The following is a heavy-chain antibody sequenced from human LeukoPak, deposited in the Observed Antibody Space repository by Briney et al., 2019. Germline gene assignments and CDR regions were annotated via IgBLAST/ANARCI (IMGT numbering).Heavy chain of an antibody. J-gene: IGHJ4*02. V-gene: IGHV3-7*03. CDR2: IKDDGSEK. Sequence: GGSLRLSCAASGFTFRSYWMSRVRQAPGKGLEWEVSIKDDGSEKYCVDSVKGRFTISRDNAKNSLYLQMNSLRAEDTAVYYCANRGSGSYGVGYFDYWGQGTLVTVSS. CDR3: ANRGSGSYGVGYFDY. D-gene: IGHD3-10*01. CDR1: GFTFRSYW.